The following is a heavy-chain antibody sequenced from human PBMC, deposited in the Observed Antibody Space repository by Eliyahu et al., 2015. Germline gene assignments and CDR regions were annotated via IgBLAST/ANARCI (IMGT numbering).Heavy chain of an antibody. CDR1: GGSFSGYY. Sequence: QVQLQQWGAGLLKPSETLSLXCAVYGGSFSGYYWXGIRQPPGKGLEWIGEINHSGSTNYNPSLKSRVTISVDTSKNQFSLKLSSVTAADTAVYYCARVTSHGSGSRWGQGTLVTVSS. CDR3: ARVTSHGSGSR. V-gene: IGHV4-34*01. CDR2: INHSGST. J-gene: IGHJ4*02. D-gene: IGHD3-10*01.